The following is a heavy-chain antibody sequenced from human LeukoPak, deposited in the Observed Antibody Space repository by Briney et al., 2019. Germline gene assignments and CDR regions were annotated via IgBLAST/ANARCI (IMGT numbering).Heavy chain of an antibody. CDR3: ARSVVSVFAFDP. CDR2: IYYGGST. Sequence: SETLSVTCTVSGGSISSYYWSWIRQPPGKGLEWIGYIYYGGSTNYNPSLKSRVTISVDTSKNQFSLKLSSVTAADTAVYYCARSVVSVFAFDPWGQGTLVTVSS. J-gene: IGHJ5*02. CDR1: GGSISSYY. V-gene: IGHV4-59*01. D-gene: IGHD2-15*01.